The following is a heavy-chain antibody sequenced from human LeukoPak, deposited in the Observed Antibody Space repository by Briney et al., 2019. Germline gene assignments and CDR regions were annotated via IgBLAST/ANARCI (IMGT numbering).Heavy chain of an antibody. D-gene: IGHD4-17*01. J-gene: IGHJ3*02. CDR1: GYTFINYA. V-gene: IGHV7-4-1*02. CDR3: ARVARGRTTVTQGFQRGAFDI. Sequence: ASVKVSCKASGYTFINYAMNWVRQAPGQGLEWMGWINTNAGNPTFAQGFTGRFVFSLDTSVSTAYLQISSLKAEDTAVYYCARVARGRTTVTQGFQRGAFDIWGQGTMVTVSS. CDR2: INTNAGNP.